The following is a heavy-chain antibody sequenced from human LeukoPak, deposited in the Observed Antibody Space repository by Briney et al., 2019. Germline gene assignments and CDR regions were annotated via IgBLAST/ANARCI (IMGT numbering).Heavy chain of an antibody. Sequence: HTGGCLRLACSASGFTVSSYTINSVRQARGKGLGWVSGIPGSGTTRYYADPVKGRFTISRDNSKITLYLQMNSLSAEDTAVYFCAKDRGYCGGDCYQRFDSWGQGTLVTVSS. D-gene: IGHD2-21*02. CDR1: GFTVSSYT. CDR3: AKDRGYCGGDCYQRFDS. J-gene: IGHJ4*02. V-gene: IGHV3-23*01. CDR2: IPGSGTTR.